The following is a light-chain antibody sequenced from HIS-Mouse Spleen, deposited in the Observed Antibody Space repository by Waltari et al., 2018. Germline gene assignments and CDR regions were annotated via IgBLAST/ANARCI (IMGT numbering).Light chain of an antibody. CDR2: DAS. Sequence: EIVLTQSPATLSLSPGERATLSCRASQSVSSYLAWYQQKPGQAPRLLIYDASNRATGIPARFSGSVPGTDFTLTISSLEPEDFAVYYCQQRSNWHQLTFGGGTKVEIK. CDR1: QSVSSY. CDR3: QQRSNWHQLT. J-gene: IGKJ4*01. V-gene: IGKV3D-11*02.